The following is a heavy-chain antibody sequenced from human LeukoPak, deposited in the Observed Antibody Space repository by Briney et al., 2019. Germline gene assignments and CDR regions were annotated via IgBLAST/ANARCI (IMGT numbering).Heavy chain of an antibody. D-gene: IGHD1-1*01. Sequence: GGSLRLSCAASGFSFSSCAMSWVRQAPGKGPQWVSGVSDDGNSRYYADSLKGRFTISRDNSANTVYLQMNNLAVKDPAVDDCVKEGGGKDYPPKTGPPTWGQGTLVTVSS. CDR2: VSDDGNSR. CDR3: VKEGGGKDYPPKTGPPT. CDR1: GFSFSSCA. V-gene: IGHV3-23*01. J-gene: IGHJ5*02.